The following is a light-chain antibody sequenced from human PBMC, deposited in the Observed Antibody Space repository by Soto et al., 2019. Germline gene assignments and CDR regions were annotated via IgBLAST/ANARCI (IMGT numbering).Light chain of an antibody. V-gene: IGLV2-14*01. CDR3: SSHRSSSTLYV. CDR1: SSDVGGYNY. J-gene: IGLJ1*01. Sequence: QSALTQPASVSGSPGQSITISCTGTSSDVGGYNYVSWYQQHPGKAPKLMIYEVSNRPSGVSNRFSGSKSGNTASLTISGLQAEDEADYYCSSHRSSSTLYVFGTGTKLTVL. CDR2: EVS.